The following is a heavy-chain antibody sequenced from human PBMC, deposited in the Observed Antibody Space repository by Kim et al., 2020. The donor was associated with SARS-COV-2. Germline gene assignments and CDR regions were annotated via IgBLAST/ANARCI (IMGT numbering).Heavy chain of an antibody. J-gene: IGHJ5*02. D-gene: IGHD3-10*01. V-gene: IGHV1-3*01. Sequence: YSQGFQGRVTISRDTSATTAYMELSGLTSKDTAVYYCAREGSGSYNWFDPWGQGTLVTVSS. CDR3: AREGSGSYNWFDP.